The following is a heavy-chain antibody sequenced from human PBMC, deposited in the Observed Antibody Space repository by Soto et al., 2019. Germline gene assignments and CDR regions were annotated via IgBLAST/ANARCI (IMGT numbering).Heavy chain of an antibody. V-gene: IGHV4-59*01. CDR3: AKDTYYYDSSGYYVFDY. J-gene: IGHJ4*02. Sequence: SEILSLTCTVSGGSISSYYWSWIRQPPGKGLEWIGYIYYSGSTNYNPSLKSRVTISVDTSKNQFSLRAEDTAIYYCAKDTYYYDSSGYYVFDYWGQGALVTVSS. CDR2: IYYSGST. D-gene: IGHD3-22*01. CDR1: GGSISSYY.